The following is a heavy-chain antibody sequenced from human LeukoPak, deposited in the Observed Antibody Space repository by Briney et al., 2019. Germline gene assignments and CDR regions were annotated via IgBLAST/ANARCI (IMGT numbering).Heavy chain of an antibody. D-gene: IGHD2/OR15-2a*01. V-gene: IGHV4-34*01. J-gene: IGHJ6*03. CDR3: SRGTPYYFAYFMDV. CDR2: VNQSGGT. Sequence: SSETLSLTCAVQGGSFGGYYWSWIPEPPGKGLEWIGEVNQSGGTDYNPSLKSRVTISLDTSKNQCSLKMNSVTAPDTAVYYCSRGTPYYFAYFMDVWAKGTTVTVSS. CDR1: GGSFGGYY.